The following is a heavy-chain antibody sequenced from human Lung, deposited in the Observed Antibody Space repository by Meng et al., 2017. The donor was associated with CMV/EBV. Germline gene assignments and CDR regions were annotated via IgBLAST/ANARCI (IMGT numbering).Heavy chain of an antibody. Sequence: GGSLRLXXAASGFTFSSYGMHWVRQAPGKGLEWVAFIRYDGSNKYYADSVKGRFTISRDNSKNTLYLQMNSLRAEDTAVYYCAKDAGVRPGVPGWDGMDVWGQGXTVTVSS. CDR3: AKDAGVRPGVPGWDGMDV. D-gene: IGHD3-10*01. CDR1: GFTFSSYG. CDR2: IRYDGSNK. J-gene: IGHJ6*02. V-gene: IGHV3-30*02.